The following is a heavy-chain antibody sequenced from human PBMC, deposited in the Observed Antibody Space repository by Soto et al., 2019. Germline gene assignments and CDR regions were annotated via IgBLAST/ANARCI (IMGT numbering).Heavy chain of an antibody. CDR2: ISSSSRYI. CDR3: AREIRVSSWPFDY. V-gene: IGHV3-21*01. J-gene: IGHJ4*02. CDR1: GFTFSSYS. D-gene: IGHD6-13*01. Sequence: EVQLVESGGGLVKPGGSLRLSCAASGFTFSSYSMNWVRQAPGKGLEWVSSISSSSRYIYCADSVKGRFTISRDNATNSLYMQMNSLRAEDTAVYYCAREIRVSSWPFDYWGQGTLVTVSS.